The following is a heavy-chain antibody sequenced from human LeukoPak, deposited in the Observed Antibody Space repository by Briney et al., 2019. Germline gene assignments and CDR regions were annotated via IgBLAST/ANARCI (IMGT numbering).Heavy chain of an antibody. V-gene: IGHV1-69*05. J-gene: IGHJ3*02. CDR2: IIPIFGTA. D-gene: IGHD1-26*01. CDR1: GGTFSSYA. CDR3: AREIVGAEAGDAFDI. Sequence: ASVKVSCKASGGTFSSYAISWVRQAPGQGLEWMGGIIPIFGTANYAQKFQGRVTITTDESTSTAYMELSSLRSEDTAVYYCAREIVGAEAGDAFDIWGQGTMVTVSS.